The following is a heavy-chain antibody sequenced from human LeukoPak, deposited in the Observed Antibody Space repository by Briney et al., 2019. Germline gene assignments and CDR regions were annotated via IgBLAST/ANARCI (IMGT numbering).Heavy chain of an antibody. D-gene: IGHD2-2*01. CDR2: FDPEDGET. J-gene: IGHJ4*02. CDR1: GYTLTELS. CDR3: ARVPYCSSTSCPPDY. Sequence: ASVKVSCKVSGYTLTELSMHWVRQAPGKGLEWMGGFDPEDGETIYAQKFQGRVTMTRNTSISTAYMELSSLRSEDTAVYYCARVPYCSSTSCPPDYWGQGTLVTVSS. V-gene: IGHV1-24*01.